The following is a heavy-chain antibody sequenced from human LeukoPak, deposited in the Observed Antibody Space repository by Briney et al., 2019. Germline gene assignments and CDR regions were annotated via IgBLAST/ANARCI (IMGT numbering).Heavy chain of an antibody. CDR2: IKQDGSEK. V-gene: IGHV3-7*01. J-gene: IGHJ4*02. D-gene: IGHD4-17*01. CDR1: GFTFSSYL. CDR3: ARDNDYDVVY. Sequence: GGSLRLSCAASGFTFSSYLMSWVRQAPGKGLEWVANIKQDGSEKYYVDSVKGRFTISRDNAKNSLYLQMNSLRAEDTAVYYCARDNDYDVVYWGQGTLVSVSS.